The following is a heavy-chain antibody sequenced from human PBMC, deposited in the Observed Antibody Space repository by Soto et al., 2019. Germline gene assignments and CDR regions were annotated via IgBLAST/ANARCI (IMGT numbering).Heavy chain of an antibody. Sequence: PGESLKISCKGSGYSFTSYWISWVRQMPGKGLDWMGRIDPSDSYATYSPSFQGHVTMSADKSISTAYLQWSSLKASDTAMYYCARLGDSSGLNYIDYWGQGTLVTVSS. CDR1: GYSFTSYW. V-gene: IGHV5-10-1*01. CDR3: ARLGDSSGLNYIDY. D-gene: IGHD3-22*01. J-gene: IGHJ4*02. CDR2: IDPSDSYA.